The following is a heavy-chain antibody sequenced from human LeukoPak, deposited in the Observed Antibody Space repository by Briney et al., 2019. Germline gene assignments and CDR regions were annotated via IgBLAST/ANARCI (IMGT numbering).Heavy chain of an antibody. J-gene: IGHJ5*02. CDR3: VRDGEGAAISVNYWFDP. CDR1: GFTFTSYD. D-gene: IGHD2-2*02. Sequence: SVKVSCKASGFTFTSYDINWVRQASGQGLEWMGWMNPNNGNTGYAQKFQGRVTMTRDTSISTAYMELRGLRSEDTAVYYCVRDGEGAAISVNYWFDPWGQGTLVTVSS. V-gene: IGHV1-8*01. CDR2: MNPNNGNT.